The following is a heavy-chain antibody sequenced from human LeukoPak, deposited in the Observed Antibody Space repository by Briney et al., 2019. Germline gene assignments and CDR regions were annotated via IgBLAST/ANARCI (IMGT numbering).Heavy chain of an antibody. CDR2: IYSNGIL. Sequence: PGTVSLTCTGSVGSIIRYYWSWVGQPAGRAAEWIGRIYSNGILTNNPSLKRRVTISLDNSKNHLSLNWSYVTAADTAVYYCARDTGKSGYPDYWGEGTLVTLS. J-gene: IGHJ4*02. V-gene: IGHV4-4*07. CDR3: ARDTGKSGYPDY. CDR1: VGSIIRYY. D-gene: IGHD3-3*01.